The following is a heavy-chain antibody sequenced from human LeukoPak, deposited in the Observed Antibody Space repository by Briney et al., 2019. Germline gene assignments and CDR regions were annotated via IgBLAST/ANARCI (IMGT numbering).Heavy chain of an antibody. Sequence: GGSLRLSCEASGFTFSNFWMNWVRQTPGKGLEWLANIKPDGTDKVYVDSVKGRFTISRDNAKNSVYLQLNSLRVEDTGVYYCSGRSGSHSIYWGQGTLVTVSS. V-gene: IGHV3-7*01. CDR2: IKPDGTDK. CDR3: SGRSGSHSIY. D-gene: IGHD4-11*01. CDR1: GFTFSNFW. J-gene: IGHJ4*02.